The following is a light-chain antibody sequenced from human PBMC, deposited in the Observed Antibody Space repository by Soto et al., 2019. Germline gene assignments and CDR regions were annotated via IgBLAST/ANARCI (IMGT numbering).Light chain of an antibody. J-gene: IGLJ2*01. V-gene: IGLV2-8*01. Sequence: QSALTQPPSASGSPGQSVTISCTGTSSDVGGDNYVSWYQQHPGKAPKLMIYADSQRPSGVPGRFSGSKSGNTASLTVSGLQAEDEADYYCSSYAGSNIYVVFGGGTKLTVL. CDR1: SSDVGGDNY. CDR2: ADS. CDR3: SSYAGSNIYVV.